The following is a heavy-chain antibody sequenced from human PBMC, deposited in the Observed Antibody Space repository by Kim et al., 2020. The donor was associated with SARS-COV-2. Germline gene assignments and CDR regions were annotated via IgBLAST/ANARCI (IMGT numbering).Heavy chain of an antibody. J-gene: IGHJ4*01. CDR3: ARWAGTRSAGYSIDY. Sequence: GGSLRLSCAVSGSPFSGHGMHWVRQAPGKGLEWVAVISHDGSEKGYADSVKGRFTVSKDNSKNTLFLQMDSLRVEDTAISYCARWAGTRSAGYSIDYWG. D-gene: IGHD3-9*01. CDR1: GSPFSGHG. V-gene: IGHV3-33*05. CDR2: ISHDGSEK.